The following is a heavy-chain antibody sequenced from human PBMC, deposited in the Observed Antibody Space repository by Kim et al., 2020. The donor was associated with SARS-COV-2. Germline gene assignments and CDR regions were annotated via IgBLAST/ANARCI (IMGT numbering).Heavy chain of an antibody. D-gene: IGHD3-10*01. CDR2: IIPIFGTA. Sequence: SVKVSCKASGGTFSSYAISWVRQAPGQGLEWMGGIIPIFGTANYAQKFQGRVTITADESTSTAYMELSSLRSEDTAVYYCARVGTTMVRGVIEDSALSYWGQGTLVTVSS. CDR1: GGTFSSYA. J-gene: IGHJ4*02. CDR3: ARVGTTMVRGVIEDSALSY. V-gene: IGHV1-69*13.